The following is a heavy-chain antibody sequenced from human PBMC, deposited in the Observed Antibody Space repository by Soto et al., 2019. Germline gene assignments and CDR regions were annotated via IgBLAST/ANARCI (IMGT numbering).Heavy chain of an antibody. J-gene: IGHJ5*02. V-gene: IGHV1-18*01. CDR1: GYTFTSYG. Sequence: ASVKVSCKASGYTFTSYGISWLRQAPGQGLEWMGWISAYSGNTNYAQKLQGRVTMTTDTSTSTAYMELRSLRSDDTAVYYCARAIAVAGIPWFDPWGQGTLVTVS. CDR2: ISAYSGNT. D-gene: IGHD6-19*01. CDR3: ARAIAVAGIPWFDP.